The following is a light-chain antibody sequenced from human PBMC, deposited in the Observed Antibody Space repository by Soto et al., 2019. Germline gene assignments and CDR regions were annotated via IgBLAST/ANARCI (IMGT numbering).Light chain of an antibody. CDR3: LQSFEIPVT. CDR1: QTIRTS. J-gene: IGKJ2*01. V-gene: IGKV1-39*01. Sequence: DIQMTQSPSSRPASIGDRVTITCRASQTIRTSLNWYQQKAGKAPNLLISSASSLHSGVPSRFTGTGSGTDFTLTISSLQSEDFATYFCLQSFEIPVTFGQGTKLEI. CDR2: SAS.